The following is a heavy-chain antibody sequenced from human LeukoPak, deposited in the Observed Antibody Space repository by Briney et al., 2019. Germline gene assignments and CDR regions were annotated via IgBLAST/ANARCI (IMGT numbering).Heavy chain of an antibody. V-gene: IGHV4-34*01. J-gene: IGHJ5*02. CDR3: ARLGCSGSSCYAVGDWFDP. CDR1: GESFSDYY. Sequence: PSETLSLTCAVYGESFSDYYWSWIRQPPGKVLEWIGEINHSGSINYNPSLKSRVTISVDTSKNQFSLKVSSVTAADTAVYYCARLGCSGSSCYAVGDWFDPRGQGTLVTVSS. CDR2: INHSGSI. D-gene: IGHD2-15*01.